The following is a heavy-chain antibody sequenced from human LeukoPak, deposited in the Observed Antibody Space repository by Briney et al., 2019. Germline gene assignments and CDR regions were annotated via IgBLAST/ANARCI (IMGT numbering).Heavy chain of an antibody. Sequence: PGGSLRLSCAASGFTFSSYWMSWVRQAPGKGLEWVANIKQDGSEKYYVDSVKGRFTISRDNAKNSLYLQMNSLRAEDTAVYYCAGVHGDSPGYFDYWGQGTLVTVSS. CDR1: GFTFSSYW. V-gene: IGHV3-7*01. J-gene: IGHJ4*02. CDR3: AGVHGDSPGYFDY. CDR2: IKQDGSEK. D-gene: IGHD4-17*01.